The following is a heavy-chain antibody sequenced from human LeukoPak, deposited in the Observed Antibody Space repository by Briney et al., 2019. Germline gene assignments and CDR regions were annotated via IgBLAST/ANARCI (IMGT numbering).Heavy chain of an antibody. CDR1: GFTFNTYA. V-gene: IGHV3-23*01. CDR2: ISGSGAFT. Sequence: GGSLRLSCAASGFTFNTYAMSWVRQAPGKGLEWVSTISGSGAFTKYADSVTGRFTISRDNSRNTLYLQLNSLRAEDTATYYCAKTYYYDSSGYSHYLAYDYWGQGTLVTVSS. J-gene: IGHJ4*02. CDR3: AKTYYYDSSGYSHYLAYDY. D-gene: IGHD3-22*01.